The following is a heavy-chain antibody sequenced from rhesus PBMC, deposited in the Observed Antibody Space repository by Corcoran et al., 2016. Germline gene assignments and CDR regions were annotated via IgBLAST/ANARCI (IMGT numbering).Heavy chain of an antibody. D-gene: IGHD6-31*01. CDR3: AREGIAATEALWVY. V-gene: IGHV1S2*01. CDR2: INPYNGNT. J-gene: IGHJ4*01. CDR1: GYTFTDYY. Sequence: QVQLVQSGAEVKKPGSSVKVSCKASGYTFTDYYMNWVRQAPRQGLEWMGWINPYNGNTNDATKFQGRVTMTRDTSTSTAYMELSSLRSEDTAVYYCAREGIAATEALWVYWGQGVLVTVSS.